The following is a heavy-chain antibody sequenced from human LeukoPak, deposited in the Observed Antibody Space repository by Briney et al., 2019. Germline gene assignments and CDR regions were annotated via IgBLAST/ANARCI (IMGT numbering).Heavy chain of an antibody. CDR2: IIPIFGTA. Sequence: SVKVSCKAFVGSFSSEAISWVRQAPGQGLEWMGGIIPIFGTANYAQKFQGRVTITTDESTTTAYMEVSSLRSEDTAVYYCGRKAGDCGGGSCYSIDYWGQGTLVTVSS. CDR3: GRKAGDCGGGSCYSIDY. D-gene: IGHD2-15*01. CDR1: VGSFSSEA. J-gene: IGHJ4*02. V-gene: IGHV1-69*05.